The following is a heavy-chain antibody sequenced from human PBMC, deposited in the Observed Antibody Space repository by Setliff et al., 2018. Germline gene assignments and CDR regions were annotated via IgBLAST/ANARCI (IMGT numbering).Heavy chain of an antibody. CDR2: ILFSGDT. D-gene: IGHD6-6*01. CDR1: GYSISSGFS. Sequence: SETLSLTCAVSGYSISSGFSWVWVRQSPGKGLEWIGRILFSGDTYYNPTLNSRVTISADTSKNQFSLQLNYVTAADTAVYYCARDPSSVAARPGYWGQGTLVTVSS. J-gene: IGHJ4*02. V-gene: IGHV4-38-2*02. CDR3: ARDPSSVAARPGY.